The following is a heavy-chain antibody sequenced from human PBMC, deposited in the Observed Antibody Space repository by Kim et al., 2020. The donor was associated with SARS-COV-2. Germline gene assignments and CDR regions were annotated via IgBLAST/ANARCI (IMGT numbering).Heavy chain of an antibody. J-gene: IGHJ3*02. CDR2: LSWNSGVI. CDR1: GFTFGEFA. D-gene: IGHD6-6*01. CDR3: AKDLVSSSFRAFHI. V-gene: IGHV3-9*01. Sequence: GGSLRLYCAASGFTFGEFAMQWVRQVPGKGMEWVSGLSWNSGVIGYADSVKGRFTISRHNAENSLYLQMNSLRAEDTAFYYCAKDLVSSSFRAFHIWGQG.